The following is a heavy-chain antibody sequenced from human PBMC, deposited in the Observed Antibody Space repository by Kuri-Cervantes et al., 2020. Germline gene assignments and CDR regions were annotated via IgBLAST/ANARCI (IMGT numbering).Heavy chain of an antibody. Sequence: GGSLRLSCAASGFTFDDYAMHWVRQAPGKGLEWVSGISWNSGSIGYADSVKGRFTISRDNAKNSLYPQMTSLRAEDTAVYYCATDWRYDSGWYEGEFDYWGQGTLVTVSS. CDR3: ATDWRYDSGWYEGEFDY. D-gene: IGHD6-19*01. V-gene: IGHV3-9*01. J-gene: IGHJ4*02. CDR2: ISWNSGSI. CDR1: GFTFDDYA.